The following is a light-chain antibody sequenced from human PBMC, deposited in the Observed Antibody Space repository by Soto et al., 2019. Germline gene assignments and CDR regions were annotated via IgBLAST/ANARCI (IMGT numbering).Light chain of an antibody. J-gene: IGKJ2*01. CDR2: LGS. CDR1: QSLLHSNGYNY. CDR3: MQALQTPPA. Sequence: DIVMTQSPLSLPVTPGEPASISCRSSQSLLHSNGYNYLDWYLQKPGQSPQLLIYLGSNRASGAPDRFSGSGSGTDFTLKISRVEAEDVGVYYCMQALQTPPALGQGTKLEMK. V-gene: IGKV2-28*01.